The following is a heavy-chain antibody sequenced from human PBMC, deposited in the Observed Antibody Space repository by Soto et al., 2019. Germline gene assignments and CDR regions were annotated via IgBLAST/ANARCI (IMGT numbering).Heavy chain of an antibody. J-gene: IGHJ4*02. Sequence: WGSLRLSCAASGYTVSSYAMSWVRQAPGEGLEWVSAISGSGGSTYYADSVKGRFTISRDNSKNTLYLQMNSLRAEDTAVYYCAKASKIGDYVYYFDYWGQGTLLTVSS. D-gene: IGHD4-17*01. CDR3: AKASKIGDYVYYFDY. CDR1: GYTVSSYA. V-gene: IGHV3-23*01. CDR2: ISGSGGST.